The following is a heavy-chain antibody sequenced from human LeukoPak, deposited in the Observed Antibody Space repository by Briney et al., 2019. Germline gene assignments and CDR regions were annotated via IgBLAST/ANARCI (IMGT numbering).Heavy chain of an antibody. CDR3: ARDPGLMDVRGAFDI. Sequence: PGGSLRLSCAASGFTVSSNYMSWVRQAPGKGLERVSVIYSGGSTYYADSVKGRFTISRDNSKNTLYLQMNSLRAEDTAVYYCARDPGLMDVRGAFDICGQGTMVTVSS. V-gene: IGHV3-53*01. CDR2: IYSGGST. J-gene: IGHJ3*02. CDR1: GFTVSSNY. D-gene: IGHD2-8*01.